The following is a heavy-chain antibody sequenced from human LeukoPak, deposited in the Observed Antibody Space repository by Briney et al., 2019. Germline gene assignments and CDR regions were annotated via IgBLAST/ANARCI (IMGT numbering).Heavy chain of an antibody. J-gene: IGHJ3*02. V-gene: IGHV4-34*01. CDR3: ARGAISTIFGVVIPDDAFDI. CDR2: INHSGST. Sequence: SETLSLTCAVYGGSFSGYYWSWIRQPPGKGLEWIGEINHSGSTNYNPSLKSRVTISVDTSKNQFSLKLSSVTAADTAVYYCARGAISTIFGVVIPDDAFDIWGQGTMVTVSS. CDR1: GGSFSGYY. D-gene: IGHD3-3*01.